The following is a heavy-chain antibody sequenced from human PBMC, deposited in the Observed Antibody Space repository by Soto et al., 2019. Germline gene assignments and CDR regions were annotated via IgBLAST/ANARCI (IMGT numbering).Heavy chain of an antibody. D-gene: IGHD3-9*01. Sequence: SETLSLTCTVSGGSISGYYWSWIRQSAGKGLEWIGRIHSSGRTNYNPSLSSRVSMSVDVSKSQFALNLTSVTAADTAVYYCVKVDWLRVSQAFDMWGQGTMVT. CDR2: IHSSGRT. CDR1: GGSISGYY. V-gene: IGHV4-4*07. J-gene: IGHJ3*02. CDR3: VKVDWLRVSQAFDM.